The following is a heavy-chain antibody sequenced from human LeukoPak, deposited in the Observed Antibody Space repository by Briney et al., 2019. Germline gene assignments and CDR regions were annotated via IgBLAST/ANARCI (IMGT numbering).Heavy chain of an antibody. CDR3: ARGLIPYGGNSGGNAFDI. Sequence: GASVKVSCKASGYTFTSYDINWVRQATGQGLEWMGWMNPNSGNTGYAQKFQGRVTMTGNTSISTAYMELSSLRSEDTAVYYCARGLIPYGGNSGGNAFDIWGQGTMVTVSS. J-gene: IGHJ3*02. CDR2: MNPNSGNT. CDR1: GYTFTSYD. V-gene: IGHV1-8*01. D-gene: IGHD4-23*01.